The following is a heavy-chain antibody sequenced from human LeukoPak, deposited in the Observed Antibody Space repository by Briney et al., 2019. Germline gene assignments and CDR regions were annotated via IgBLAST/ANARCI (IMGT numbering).Heavy chain of an antibody. J-gene: IGHJ6*04. Sequence: SVKVSCKASGGTFSSYAISWVRQAPGQGLGWMGGMIPVFGTANYAQKFQGRVTITADESTSTAYMELSSLRSEDTAVYYCARDLIHCSGGSCYSRAYYYYYGMDVWGKGTTVTVSS. CDR2: MIPVFGTA. CDR1: GGTFSSYA. V-gene: IGHV1-69*13. CDR3: ARDLIHCSGGSCYSRAYYYYYGMDV. D-gene: IGHD2-15*01.